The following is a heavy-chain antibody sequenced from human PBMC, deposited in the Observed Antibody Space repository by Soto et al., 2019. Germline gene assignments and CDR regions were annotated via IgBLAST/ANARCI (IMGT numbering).Heavy chain of an antibody. V-gene: IGHV1-18*01. CDR2: ISAHNGNT. Sequence: QVQLVQSGAEVKKPGASVMLSCKASGYTFNKHAIMWVRQARGQGLEWMGWISAHNGNTNSAPKFQGRLTMTTDTSTSTAYMELRSLRSDDTAVDYCAKVLSGTYFDDSDYWGQGTLVTVSS. CDR1: GYTFNKHA. D-gene: IGHD1-26*01. CDR3: AKVLSGTYFDDSDY. J-gene: IGHJ4*02.